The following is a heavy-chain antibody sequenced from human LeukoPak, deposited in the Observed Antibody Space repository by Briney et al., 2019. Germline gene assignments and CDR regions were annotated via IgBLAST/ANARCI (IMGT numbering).Heavy chain of an antibody. CDR2: IHTSGST. CDR1: DGSISNSF. V-gene: IGHV4-4*09. Sequence: PSETLSPTCTVPDGSISNSFWNWVRQPPGKGLEWIAYIHTSGSTNYNPAFKSRGTLSVDTSKSQFSLRLNSVTAADTAVYYCANSYDGKIVPFDNWGQGTLVPVSS. J-gene: IGHJ4*02. D-gene: IGHD4-23*01. CDR3: ANSYDGKIVPFDN.